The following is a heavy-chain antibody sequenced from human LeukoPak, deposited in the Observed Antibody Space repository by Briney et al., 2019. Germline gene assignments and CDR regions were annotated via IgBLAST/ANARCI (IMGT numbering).Heavy chain of an antibody. V-gene: IGHV4-39*01. CDR2: IYYSGST. D-gene: IGHD5-24*01. CDR3: ARLGGWLQFDY. CDR1: GFTFSDYY. Sequence: LRLSCAASGFTFSDYYMSWIRQPPGKGLEWIGSIYYSGSTYYNPSLKSRVTISVDTSKNQFSLKLSSVTAADTAVYYCARLGGWLQFDYWGQGTLVTVSS. J-gene: IGHJ4*02.